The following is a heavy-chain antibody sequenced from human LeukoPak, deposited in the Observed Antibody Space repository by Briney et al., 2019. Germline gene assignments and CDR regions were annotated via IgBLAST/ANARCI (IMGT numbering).Heavy chain of an antibody. D-gene: IGHD2-2*01. V-gene: IGHV4-59*01. Sequence: SETLSLTCTVSGGSISSYYWSWIRQPPGKGLEWIGYTYYSGSTNYNPSLKSRVTISVDTSKNQFSLKLSSVTAADTAVYYCARSDCSSTSCYGFFDYWGQGTLVTVSS. CDR1: GGSISSYY. CDR2: TYYSGST. CDR3: ARSDCSSTSCYGFFDY. J-gene: IGHJ4*02.